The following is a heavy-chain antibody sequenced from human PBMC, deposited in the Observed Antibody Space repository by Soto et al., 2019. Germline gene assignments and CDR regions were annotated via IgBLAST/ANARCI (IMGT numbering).Heavy chain of an antibody. CDR3: ARDVGRFLDTSPRMDV. Sequence: GASVKVSCKASGYTFTSYYMHWVRQAPGQGLEWMGIINPSGGSTSYAQKFQGRVTMTRDTSTSTVYMELSSLRSEDTAVYYCARDVGRFLDTSPRMDVWGQGTTVTVSS. D-gene: IGHD3-3*01. V-gene: IGHV1-46*01. CDR2: INPSGGST. CDR1: GYTFTSYY. J-gene: IGHJ6*02.